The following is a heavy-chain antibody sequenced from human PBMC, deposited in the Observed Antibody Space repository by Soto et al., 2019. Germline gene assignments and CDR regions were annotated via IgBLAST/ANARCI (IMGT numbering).Heavy chain of an antibody. J-gene: IGHJ4*02. CDR1: GFTFSSYW. V-gene: IGHV3-74*01. D-gene: IGHD6-19*01. CDR3: ASDPLDLEAVADYFDY. CDR2: INSDGGST. Sequence: GGSLRLSCAASGFTFSSYWMNWVRQAPGKGLVWVSRINSDGGSTSYADSVKGRFTISRDNAKNTLYLQMNRLRAEDKAVDSCASDPLDLEAVADYFDYWGQGTLVTVSS.